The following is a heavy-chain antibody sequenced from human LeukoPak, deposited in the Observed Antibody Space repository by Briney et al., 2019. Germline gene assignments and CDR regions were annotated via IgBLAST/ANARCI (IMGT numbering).Heavy chain of an antibody. CDR1: GFTVSSNY. CDR2: IYSGGST. J-gene: IGHJ3*02. D-gene: IGHD3-9*01. V-gene: IGHV3-66*01. CDR3: ARDRLRFGYYDILTGYYMTDAFDI. Sequence: GGSLRLSCAASGFTVSSNYMSWVRQAPGKGLEWVSVIYSGGSTYYADSVKGRFTISRDNSKNTLYLQMNSLRAEDTAVYYCARDRLRFGYYDILTGYYMTDAFDIWGQGIMVTVSS.